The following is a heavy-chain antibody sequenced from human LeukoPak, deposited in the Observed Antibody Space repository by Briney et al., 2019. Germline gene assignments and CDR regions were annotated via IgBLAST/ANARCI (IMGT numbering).Heavy chain of an antibody. Sequence: GGSLRLSCAASGFTFSSYAMSWVRQAPGKGLEWVSAFSGSGRGTYYADSVKGRFTISRDNSKNTLYLQMNSLRAEDTAVYYCTHGSMYQLDYWGQGTLVTVSS. CDR1: GFTFSSYA. J-gene: IGHJ4*02. D-gene: IGHD2-2*01. CDR2: FSGSGRGT. CDR3: THGSMYQLDY. V-gene: IGHV3-23*01.